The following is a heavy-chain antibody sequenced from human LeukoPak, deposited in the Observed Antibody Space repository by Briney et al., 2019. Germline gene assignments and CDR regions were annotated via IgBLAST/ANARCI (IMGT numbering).Heavy chain of an antibody. J-gene: IGHJ4*02. Sequence: ASVKVSCKASGYTFTSYYMHWVRQAPGQGLEWMGIINPSGGSTSYAQKFQGRVTMTRDTSTSTVYMELSSLRAEDTAVYYCAKDGRYCSSNTCYQYFDSWGQGALVTVSS. CDR1: GYTFTSYY. D-gene: IGHD2-2*01. V-gene: IGHV1-46*01. CDR2: INPSGGST. CDR3: AKDGRYCSSNTCYQYFDS.